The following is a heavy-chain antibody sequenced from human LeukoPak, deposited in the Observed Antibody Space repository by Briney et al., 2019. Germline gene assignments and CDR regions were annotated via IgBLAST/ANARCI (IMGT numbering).Heavy chain of an antibody. CDR1: GGSISSDY. D-gene: IGHD3-22*01. CDR2: MYYSGST. CDR3: ARGAYYESSGFFDY. J-gene: IGHJ4*02. Sequence: PSETLSLTCTVSGGSISSDYWSWVRQPPGKGLEWIGYMYYSGSTNYNPSLKSRVTISGDTSKNQFSLKLSSVTAADTAVYYCARGAYYESSGFFDYWGQGTLVTVSS. V-gene: IGHV4-59*01.